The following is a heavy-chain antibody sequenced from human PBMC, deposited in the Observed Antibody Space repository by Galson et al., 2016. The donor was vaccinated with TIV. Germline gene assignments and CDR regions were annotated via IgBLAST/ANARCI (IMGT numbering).Heavy chain of an antibody. Sequence: ETLSLTCTVSGDSISRHDWTWIRQPPGKGLEWIGRIYTSGRNNYNPSLKSRVTMSVDTSKNQFSLKLSSVTATDAAVYYCARGGSGYYQVFDYWGQGTLVTVSS. V-gene: IGHV4-4*09. D-gene: IGHD3-3*01. J-gene: IGHJ4*02. CDR3: ARGGSGYYQVFDY. CDR1: GDSISRHD. CDR2: IYTSGRN.